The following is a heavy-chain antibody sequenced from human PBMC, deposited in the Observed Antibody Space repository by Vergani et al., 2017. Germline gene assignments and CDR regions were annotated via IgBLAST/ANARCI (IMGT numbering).Heavy chain of an antibody. CDR3: ASLPGSYYAVDI. Sequence: EVQLLESGGGLVQPGGSLRLSCAASGFTFSSYEMNWVRQAPGKGLEWVSVIYSGGSTYYADSVKGRFTIARDNSKNTLYLQMNSLRAEDTAVYYCASLPGSYYAVDIWGQGTMVTVSS. CDR1: GFTFSSYE. J-gene: IGHJ3*02. CDR2: IYSGGST. D-gene: IGHD2-21*01. V-gene: IGHV3-66*01.